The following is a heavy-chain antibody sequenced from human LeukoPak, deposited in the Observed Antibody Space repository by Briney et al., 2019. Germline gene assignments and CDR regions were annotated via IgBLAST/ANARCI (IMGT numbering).Heavy chain of an antibody. J-gene: IGHJ4*02. CDR2: ITSDGSGT. CDR3: VNLGYCTTSSCQP. V-gene: IGHV3-74*01. Sequence: GGSLRLSCAASGATFNDYFMRWVRHAPGKGLGWVSRITSDGSGTNYADSVKGGFTISRDNAKNTLYLQMNSLRVEDTAVYYCVNLGYCTTSSCQPWGQGTLVTVSS. CDR1: GATFNDYF. D-gene: IGHD2-2*01.